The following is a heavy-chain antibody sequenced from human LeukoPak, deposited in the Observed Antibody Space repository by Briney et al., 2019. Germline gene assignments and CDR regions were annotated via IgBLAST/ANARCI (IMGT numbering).Heavy chain of an antibody. V-gene: IGHV3-21*01. Sequence: GGSLRLSCAASGFTFSGYNMNWVRQAPGKGLEWVSSISSSSTYIYYADSVKGRFTISRDSAKNSLYLHMNSLRAEDTAVYYCARENDYVFYWGQGTLVTVSS. D-gene: IGHD3-16*01. CDR2: ISSSSTYI. J-gene: IGHJ4*02. CDR3: ARENDYVFY. CDR1: GFTFSGYN.